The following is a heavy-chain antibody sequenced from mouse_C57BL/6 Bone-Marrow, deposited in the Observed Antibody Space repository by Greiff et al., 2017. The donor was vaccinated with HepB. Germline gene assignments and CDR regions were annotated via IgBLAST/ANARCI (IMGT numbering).Heavy chain of an antibody. CDR3: ASPYDDALFAY. Sequence: DVKLVESGGDLVKPGGSLKLSCAASGFTFSSYGMSWVRQAPDKRLEWVATISSGGSYTYYPDSVKGRFTISRDNAKNTLYLQMSSLKSEEIALYYCASPYDDALFAYWRQGTLVTFSA. CDR2: ISSGGSYT. D-gene: IGHD2-4*01. CDR1: GFTFSSYG. J-gene: IGHJ3*01. V-gene: IGHV5-6*02.